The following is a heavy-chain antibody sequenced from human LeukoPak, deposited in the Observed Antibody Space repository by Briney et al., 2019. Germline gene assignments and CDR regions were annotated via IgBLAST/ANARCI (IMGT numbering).Heavy chain of an antibody. CDR2: IHRGRT. CDR1: GDSISYESYY. J-gene: IGHJ5*02. Sequence: SETLSLTCAVSGDSISYESYYWNWIRQAPGKGPELIGNIHRGRTRLNPSLTSRVAIPVDMSKSQVSLSLTSVTAADTAIYYCAGEGEYGDSYSWGQGALVIVSA. V-gene: IGHV4-30-2*01. D-gene: IGHD2-21*01. CDR3: AGEGEYGDSYS.